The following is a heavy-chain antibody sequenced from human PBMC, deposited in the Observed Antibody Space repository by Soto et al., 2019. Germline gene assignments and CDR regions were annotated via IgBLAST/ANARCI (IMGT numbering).Heavy chain of an antibody. V-gene: IGHV1-24*01. CDR1: GYTFTGYY. Sequence: ASVKVSCKASGYTFTGYYMHWVRQAPGQGLEWMGGIDPEDGETNYAQKFQGRVTMTEDTSTDTAYMELSSLRSEDTAVYYCATLPSSSPTPERVAPPYYFDYWGQGTLVTVSS. CDR2: IDPEDGET. J-gene: IGHJ4*02. D-gene: IGHD6-6*01. CDR3: ATLPSSSPTPERVAPPYYFDY.